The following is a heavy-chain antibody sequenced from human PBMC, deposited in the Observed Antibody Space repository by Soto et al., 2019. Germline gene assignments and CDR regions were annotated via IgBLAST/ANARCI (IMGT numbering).Heavy chain of an antibody. V-gene: IGHV1-8*01. J-gene: IGHJ4*02. CDR2: MQPSSGRT. CDR3: ARGVTAGVDY. CDR1: GYSFTGLD. Sequence: QVQLVQSGVEVREPGASVKVSCKASGYSFTGLDINWVRQTTGQGLEWMGWMQPSSGRTGYAQKFQGRVTMTRDTSINTAYMELSSLTSDDTAFYYCARGVTAGVDYWGQGTLVTVSS. D-gene: IGHD1-26*01.